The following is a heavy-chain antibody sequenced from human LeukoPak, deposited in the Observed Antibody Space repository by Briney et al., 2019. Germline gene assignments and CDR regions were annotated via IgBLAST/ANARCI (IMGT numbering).Heavy chain of an antibody. CDR1: GYSFTSYW. V-gene: IGHV5-51*01. J-gene: IGHJ4*02. Sequence: GESLKTSCKGSGYSFTSYWIGWVRQMPGKGLEWMGIIYPGDSDTRYSPSFQGQVTISADKSISTAYLQWSSLKASDTAMYYCARTTNPYYYDSSGYRDWGQGTLVTVSS. D-gene: IGHD3-22*01. CDR3: ARTTNPYYYDSSGYRD. CDR2: IYPGDSDT.